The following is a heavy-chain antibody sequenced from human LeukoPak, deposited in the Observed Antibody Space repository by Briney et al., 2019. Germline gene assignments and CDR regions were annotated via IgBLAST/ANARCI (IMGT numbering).Heavy chain of an antibody. CDR1: GFTFSSYS. V-gene: IGHV3-21*01. CDR2: ISSSSSYI. CDR3: ARDVKPTYYYDSSGSLYFDY. D-gene: IGHD3-22*01. Sequence: GGSLRLSCAASGFTFSSYSMNWVRQAPGKGLEWVSSISSSSSYIYYADSVKGRFTISRDNAKNSLYLRMNSLRAEDTAVYYCARDVKPTYYYDSSGSLYFDYWGQGTLVTVSS. J-gene: IGHJ4*02.